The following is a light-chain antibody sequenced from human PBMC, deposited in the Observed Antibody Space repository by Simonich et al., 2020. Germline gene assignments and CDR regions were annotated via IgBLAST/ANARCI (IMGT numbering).Light chain of an antibody. CDR3: QTWGTGIV. Sequence: QLVLTQSPSASASLGASVKLTCTLSSGHSSYAIAWQQQQPEKGPRYLMKLNSDGSHSQGDGILDRFSGSSSGAERYLTISSLQSEDEADYYCQTWGTGIVFGGGTKLTVL. CDR1: SGHSSYA. CDR2: LNSDGSH. J-gene: IGLJ3*02. V-gene: IGLV4-69*01.